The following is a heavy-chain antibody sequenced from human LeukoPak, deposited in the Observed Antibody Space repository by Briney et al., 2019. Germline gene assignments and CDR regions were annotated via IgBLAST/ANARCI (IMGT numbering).Heavy chain of an antibody. D-gene: IGHD3-22*01. CDR1: GGTFSGQA. V-gene: IGHV1-69*05. Sequence: GASVKVSCKPSGGTFSGQAVSWARQAPGQGLEWMGRIIPIFGSTDYSQTFQGRVTITTDEPATVVYLELSSLRSDDTAVYYCARGVRSHFYDYSGLYYYYLDLWGKGTTVTVSS. CDR3: ARGVRSHFYDYSGLYYYYLDL. J-gene: IGHJ6*03. CDR2: IIPIFGST.